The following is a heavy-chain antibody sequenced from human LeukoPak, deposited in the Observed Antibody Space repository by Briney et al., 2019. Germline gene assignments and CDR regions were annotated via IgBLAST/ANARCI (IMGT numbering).Heavy chain of an antibody. J-gene: IGHJ5*02. V-gene: IGHV4-34*01. D-gene: IGHD6-13*01. CDR2: INHSGST. Sequence: SETLSLTCAVYGGSFSGYYWSWIRQPPGKGLEWIGEINHSGSTNYNPSLKSRVTISVDTSKNQFSLKLSSVTAADTAVYYCARGEQLPRGDWFDPWGQGTLVTVSS. CDR3: ARGEQLPRGDWFDP. CDR1: GGSFSGYY.